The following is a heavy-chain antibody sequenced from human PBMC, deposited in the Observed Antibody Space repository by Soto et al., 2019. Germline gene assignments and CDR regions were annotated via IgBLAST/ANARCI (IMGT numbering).Heavy chain of an antibody. Sequence: GGSLRLSCAASGFTFSNAWMNWVRQAPGKGLEWVGRIKSKTDGGTTDYAAPVKGRFTISRDDSKNTLYLQMNSLKTEDTAVYYCTTSPKRITMIVVPNWGQGTLVTVSS. CDR3: TTSPKRITMIVVPN. V-gene: IGHV3-15*07. CDR2: IKSKTDGGTT. D-gene: IGHD3-22*01. J-gene: IGHJ4*02. CDR1: GFTFSNAW.